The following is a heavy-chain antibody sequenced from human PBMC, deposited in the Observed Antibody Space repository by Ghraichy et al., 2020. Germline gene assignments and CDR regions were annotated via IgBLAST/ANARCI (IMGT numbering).Heavy chain of an antibody. J-gene: IGHJ3*02. V-gene: IGHV3-21*01. CDR1: GFTFSSYS. D-gene: IGHD2-2*01. CDR3: ARDKRVPAAISAFDI. CDR2: ISSSSSYI. Sequence: GGSPRLSCAASGFTFSSYSMNWVRQAPGKGLEWVSSISSSSSYIYYADSVKGRFTISRDNAKNSLYLQMNSLRAEDTAVYYCARDKRVPAAISAFDIWGQGTMVTVSS.